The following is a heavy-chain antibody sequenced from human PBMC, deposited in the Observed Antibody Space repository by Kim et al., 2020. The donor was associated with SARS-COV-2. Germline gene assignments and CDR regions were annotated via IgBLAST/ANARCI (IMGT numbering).Heavy chain of an antibody. D-gene: IGHD1-26*01. V-gene: IGHV3-72*01. J-gene: IGHJ4*02. CDR3: ARDNWGSYDY. CDR2: TT. Sequence: TTEYAASVKGRYTISGDESKNGLYLQMNSLKIEDTALYYCARDNWGSYDYWGQGTLVTVSS.